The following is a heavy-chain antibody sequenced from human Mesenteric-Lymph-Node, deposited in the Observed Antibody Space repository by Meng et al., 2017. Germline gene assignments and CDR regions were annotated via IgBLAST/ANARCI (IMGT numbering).Heavy chain of an antibody. CDR1: GGSISGYY. Sequence: SETLSLTCSVSGGSISGYYWGWTRQPAGKALEWIGRAYTRGSPTYNPSLKSRVSISVDTSKNQFSLKVNSMTAADTAVYYCAREALHYDGSGFYGMDVWGQGTTVTVSS. CDR3: AREALHYDGSGFYGMDV. V-gene: IGHV4-4*07. J-gene: IGHJ6*02. D-gene: IGHD3-10*01. CDR2: AYTRGSP.